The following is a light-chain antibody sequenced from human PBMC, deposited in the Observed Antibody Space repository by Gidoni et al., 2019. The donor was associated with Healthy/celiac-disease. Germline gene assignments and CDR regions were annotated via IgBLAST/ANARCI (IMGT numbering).Light chain of an antibody. V-gene: IGKV3-15*01. CDR3: QQYNNWPPCS. CDR2: GAS. CDR1: QSVSSN. Sequence: EIVLTQSPATLSVAPGERATLSCRASQSVSSNLAWYQQKPGKAPRLLIYGASTRATGIPARFIVSGSGTEFTLTISILQSEDFAVYSCQQYNNWPPCSFGQGTKLEIK. J-gene: IGKJ2*04.